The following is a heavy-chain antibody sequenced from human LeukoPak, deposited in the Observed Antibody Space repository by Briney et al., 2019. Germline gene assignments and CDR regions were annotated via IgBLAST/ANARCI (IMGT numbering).Heavy chain of an antibody. CDR3: AKDVNFDWLLPDY. V-gene: IGHV3-30*18. J-gene: IGHJ4*02. D-gene: IGHD3-9*01. CDR1: GFTFSSYG. Sequence: PGRSLRLSCAASGFTFSSYGMHWVRQAPGKGLEWVAVISYDGSNKYYADSVKGRFTISRDNPKNTLYLQMNSLRAEDTAVYYCAKDVNFDWLLPDYWGQGTLVTVSS. CDR2: ISYDGSNK.